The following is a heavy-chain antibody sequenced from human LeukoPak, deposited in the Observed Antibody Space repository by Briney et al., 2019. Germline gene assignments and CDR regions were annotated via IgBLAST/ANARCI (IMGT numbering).Heavy chain of an antibody. CDR3: VRNVGSGFDY. D-gene: IGHD1-1*01. Sequence: ASVKVSCKASGYTFTGYYMHWVRQAPGQGLEWMGWINPNSGGTNYAQKFQGRVTMTSDTSTTTVYMELSSLRSEDTAVYYCVRNVGSGFDYWGQGTLVTVSS. CDR1: GYTFTGYY. CDR2: INPNSGGT. J-gene: IGHJ4*02. V-gene: IGHV1-2*02.